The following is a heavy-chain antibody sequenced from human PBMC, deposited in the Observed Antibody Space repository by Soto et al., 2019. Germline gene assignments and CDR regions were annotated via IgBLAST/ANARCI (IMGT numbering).Heavy chain of an antibody. V-gene: IGHV3-7*05. J-gene: IGHJ4*02. CDR1: GFTFSSYW. D-gene: IGHD3-9*01. CDR2: IKQDGSEK. Sequence: EVQLVESGGGLVQPGGSLRLSCAASGFTFSSYWMSWVRQAPGKGLEWVANIKQDGSEKYYVDSVKGRFTISRDNAKNSLYMQMNSLRAEDTAVYYCARLLRYFDWLFDSPWGHFDYWGQGTLVTVSS. CDR3: ARLLRYFDWLFDSPWGHFDY.